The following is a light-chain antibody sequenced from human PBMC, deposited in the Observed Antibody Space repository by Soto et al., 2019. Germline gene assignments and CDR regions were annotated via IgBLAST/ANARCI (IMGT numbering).Light chain of an antibody. CDR1: QSVSSSY. J-gene: IGKJ2*01. CDR3: QQYRSSPRT. Sequence: EIALKQSPGTLSLSPRERATLSCSASQSVSSSYLAWDQQKPGQAPGLLIYGASSRATGIPDRFSGSGSGTDFTSTISRLEAEDFAAYYCQQYRSSPRTFGQGTKMEIK. CDR2: GAS. V-gene: IGKV3-20*01.